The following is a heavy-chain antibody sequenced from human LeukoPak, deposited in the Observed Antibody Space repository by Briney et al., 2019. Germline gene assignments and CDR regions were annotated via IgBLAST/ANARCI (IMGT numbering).Heavy chain of an antibody. V-gene: IGHV3-21*01. CDR1: GFTFSSYS. CDR3: ARVMSRSVGATQYYSNYMDV. D-gene: IGHD1-26*01. Sequence: GGSLRLSCAASGFTFSSYSITWVRQAPGKGLEWVSFITSSSSYMYYADSVKGRFTISRDNAKNSLYLLMNSLRAEDTAVYYCARVMSRSVGATQYYSNYMDVWGKGTTVTISS. CDR2: ITSSSSYM. J-gene: IGHJ6*03.